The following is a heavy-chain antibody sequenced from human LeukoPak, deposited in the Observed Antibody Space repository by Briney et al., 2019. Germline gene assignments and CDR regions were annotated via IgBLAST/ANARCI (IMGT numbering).Heavy chain of an antibody. Sequence: GGSLRLSCAASGLTFDDYTMHWVRQAPGKGLEWVSGLSWNSGSIVYADSVKGRFTISRDNAKNSMYLEMNSLRAEDTAVYYCARGHNSTLPDWGQGSLVTVSS. CDR1: GLTFDDYT. D-gene: IGHD1-20*01. CDR3: ARGHNSTLPD. V-gene: IGHV3-9*01. CDR2: LSWNSGSI. J-gene: IGHJ4*02.